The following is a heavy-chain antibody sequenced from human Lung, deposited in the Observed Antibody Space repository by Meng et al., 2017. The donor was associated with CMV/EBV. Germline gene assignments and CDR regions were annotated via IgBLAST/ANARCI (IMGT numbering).Heavy chain of an antibody. D-gene: IGHD3-10*02. Sequence: ASXXVSXKASGYTFTDYFMNWMRQAPGQRLEWMGWINAGNGNTKYSQKLQGRVTMTRDTSTSTVYMELSSLRSEDTAVYYCARDRYQYYYLHSWGQGTLVTVSS. CDR2: INAGNGNT. CDR3: ARDRYQYYYLHS. J-gene: IGHJ4*02. CDR1: GYTFTDYF. V-gene: IGHV1/OR15-3*02.